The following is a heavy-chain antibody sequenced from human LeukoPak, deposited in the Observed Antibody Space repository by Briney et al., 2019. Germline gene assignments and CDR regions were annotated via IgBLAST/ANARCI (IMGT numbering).Heavy chain of an antibody. J-gene: IGHJ4*02. D-gene: IGHD5-24*01. CDR3: ARETRVRWTDY. CDR2: ISSSSSTI. V-gene: IGHV3-48*04. Sequence: PGGSLRLSCAASEFSVGSNYMTWVRQAPGKGLEWVSYISSSSSTIYYADSVKGRFTISRDNAKNSLYLQMNSLRAEDTAVYYCARETRVRWTDYWGQGVLVTVSS. CDR1: EFSVGSNY.